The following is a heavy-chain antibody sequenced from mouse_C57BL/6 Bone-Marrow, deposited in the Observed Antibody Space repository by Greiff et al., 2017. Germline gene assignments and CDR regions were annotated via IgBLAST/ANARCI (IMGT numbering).Heavy chain of an antibody. CDR3: ARGLTGTRFAY. Sequence: VKLVESGAELVKPGASVKISCKASGYAFSSYWMNWVKQRPGKGLEWIGQIYPGDGDTNYNGTFKGKATLTADKSSSTAYMQLSSLTSEDSAVYFCARGLTGTRFAYWGQGTLVTVSA. D-gene: IGHD4-1*01. CDR1: GYAFSSYW. CDR2: IYPGDGDT. J-gene: IGHJ3*01. V-gene: IGHV1-80*01.